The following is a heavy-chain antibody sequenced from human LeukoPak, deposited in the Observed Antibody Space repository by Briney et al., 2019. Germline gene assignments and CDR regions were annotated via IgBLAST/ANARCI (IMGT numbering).Heavy chain of an antibody. CDR3: ARDRWGPSPNCDDY. D-gene: IGHD4-23*01. J-gene: IGHJ4*02. CDR2: IHGSASYN. Sequence: PGGSLRLSCAASGFIFSNYYLNWVRQAPGKGLEWVSCIHGSASYNYYADSVKGRFTVSRDSAKNSLYLEMSSLRVEDTAVYYCARDRWGPSPNCDDYWGQGTLVTVSS. V-gene: IGHV3-21*06. CDR1: GFIFSNYY.